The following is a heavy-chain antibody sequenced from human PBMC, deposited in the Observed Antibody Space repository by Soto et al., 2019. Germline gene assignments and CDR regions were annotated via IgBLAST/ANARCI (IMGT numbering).Heavy chain of an antibody. CDR2: INPNSVCT. V-gene: IGHV1-2*04. Sequence: ASVKVSCKASGYTFTGYYMHWVRQAPGQGLEWMGWINPNSVCTNYAQKFQGWVTMTRDTSISTAYMELSRLRSDATAVYYCERDHPIAAAGAFDIWGQGTMVTGSS. CDR3: ERDHPIAAAGAFDI. J-gene: IGHJ3*02. D-gene: IGHD6-13*01. CDR1: GYTFTGYY.